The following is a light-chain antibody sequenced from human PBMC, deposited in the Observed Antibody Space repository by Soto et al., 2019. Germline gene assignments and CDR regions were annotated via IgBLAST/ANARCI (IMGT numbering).Light chain of an antibody. CDR2: AAS. J-gene: IGKJ4*01. Sequence: DIQMTQSPSSLSASVVDRVTITFRASQDLDRWLAWYQQKPGEAPKVLIYAASILRSGVPSRFSGSGSGADFSLTISSLQPEDVATYYCKQSRSFPLTFGGGTKVDIK. CDR3: KQSRSFPLT. CDR1: QDLDRW. V-gene: IGKV1-12*01.